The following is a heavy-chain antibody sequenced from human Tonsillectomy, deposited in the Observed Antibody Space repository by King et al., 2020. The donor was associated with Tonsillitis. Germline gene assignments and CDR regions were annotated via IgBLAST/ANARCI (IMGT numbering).Heavy chain of an antibody. D-gene: IGHD4-17*01. Sequence: QLVQSGGGLVQPGGSLRLSCAASGFTFSSYAMNWVRQAPGKGLEWVSAISDSGGSTYYADSVKGRFIISRDNSKNILYLKMKSLRAEDTAVYYCAKPSRTTVTTWFIGSWGQGTLVTVPS. V-gene: IGHV3-23*04. CDR3: AKPSRTTVTTWFIGS. CDR1: GFTFSSYA. CDR2: ISDSGGST. J-gene: IGHJ5*01.